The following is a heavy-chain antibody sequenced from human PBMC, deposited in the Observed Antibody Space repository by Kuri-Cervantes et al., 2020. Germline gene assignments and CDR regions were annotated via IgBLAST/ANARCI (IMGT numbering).Heavy chain of an antibody. D-gene: IGHD3-22*01. CDR1: GFTVSSNY. V-gene: IGHV3-53*05. CDR2: IYSGGST. Sequence: GGSLRLSCAASGFTVSSNYMSWVRQAPGKGLEWVSVIYSGGSTYYADSVKGRFTISRDNSKNTLHLQMNSLRAEDTAVYYCARKCYDRSGTYSGDYWGQGTLVTVSS. J-gene: IGHJ4*02. CDR3: ARKCYDRSGTYSGDY.